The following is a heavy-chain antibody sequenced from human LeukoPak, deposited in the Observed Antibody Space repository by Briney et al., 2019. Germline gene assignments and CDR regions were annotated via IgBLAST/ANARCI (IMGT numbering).Heavy chain of an antibody. V-gene: IGHV4-34*01. CDR2: INHSGST. J-gene: IGHJ6*04. Sequence: SETLSLTCAVYGGPFSGYYWSWIRQPPGKGLEWIGEINHSGSTNYNPSLKSRVTISVDTSKNQFSLKLSSVTAADTAVYYCARSKIWDYYYGMDVWGKGTTVTVSS. CDR1: GGPFSGYY. CDR3: ARSKIWDYYYGMDV. D-gene: IGHD3-16*01.